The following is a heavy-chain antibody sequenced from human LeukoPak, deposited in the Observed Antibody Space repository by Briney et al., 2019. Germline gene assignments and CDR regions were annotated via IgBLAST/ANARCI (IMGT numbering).Heavy chain of an antibody. Sequence: GESLKISCKGSEYSFSNYWIAWVRQMPGKGLEWMGIIYPGDSDTRYSPSFQGQVTISADKSISTAYLQWSSLKASDTAMYYCARLLATAASYYFDYWGQGTLVTVSS. CDR1: EYSFSNYW. CDR3: ARLLATAASYYFDY. D-gene: IGHD5-12*01. V-gene: IGHV5-51*01. J-gene: IGHJ4*02. CDR2: IYPGDSDT.